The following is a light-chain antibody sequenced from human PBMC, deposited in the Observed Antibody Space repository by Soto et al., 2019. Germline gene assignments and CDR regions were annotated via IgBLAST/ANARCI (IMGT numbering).Light chain of an antibody. Sequence: QSALTQPASVSGSPGQSITLACTGTSSDVGGYNYVSWYQQHPGKAPKLMIYDVTNRPSGVSNRFSGSKSGNTASLTISGLQAADEADYYCSSYTPSSTYVFGPGTKLHV. CDR2: DVT. CDR3: SSYTPSSTYV. V-gene: IGLV2-14*01. CDR1: SSDVGGYNY. J-gene: IGLJ1*01.